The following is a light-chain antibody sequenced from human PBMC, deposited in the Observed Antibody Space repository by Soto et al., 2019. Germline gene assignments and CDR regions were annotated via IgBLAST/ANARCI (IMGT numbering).Light chain of an antibody. CDR3: QQYGSSFRT. CDR2: GAS. J-gene: IGKJ1*01. V-gene: IGKV3-20*01. CDR1: QSVSSY. Sequence: EIVLTQSPATLSLSPGERATLSCRASQSVSSYLAWYQQKPGQAPRLLIYGASTRATGIPDRFSGSGSGTDFTLTISRLEPKDFAVYYCQQYGSSFRTFGQGTKVDI.